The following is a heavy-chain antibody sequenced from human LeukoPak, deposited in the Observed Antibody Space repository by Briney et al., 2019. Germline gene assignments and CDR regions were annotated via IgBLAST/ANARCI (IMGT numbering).Heavy chain of an antibody. CDR3: ARGMSNSPYYFYYYMDV. CDR2: INTNTEKP. D-gene: IGHD1-1*01. V-gene: IGHV7-4-1*02. J-gene: IGHJ6*03. CDR1: GYTFTSYT. Sequence: ASVKVSCKASGYTFTSYTMNWVRQAPGQGLEWMGCINTNTEKPTYAQGFTGRFVFSLGTSVSTAYLQISSLKAEDTAVYYCARGMSNSPYYFYYYMDVWGKGTTVTVSS.